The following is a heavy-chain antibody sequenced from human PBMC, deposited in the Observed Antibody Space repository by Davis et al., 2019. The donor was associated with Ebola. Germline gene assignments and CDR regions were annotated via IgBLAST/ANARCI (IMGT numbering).Heavy chain of an antibody. CDR1: GFTFSDYY. Sequence: GESLKISCAASGFTFSDYYMSWIRQAPGKGLEWVSYISSSGSTIYYADSVKGRFTISRDNAKNSLYLQMNSLRAEDTAVYYCARDVAANDRGLLWFREYSMDVWGQGTTVTVSS. D-gene: IGHD3-10*01. V-gene: IGHV3-11*01. J-gene: IGHJ6*03. CDR3: ARDVAANDRGLLWFREYSMDV. CDR2: ISSSGSTI.